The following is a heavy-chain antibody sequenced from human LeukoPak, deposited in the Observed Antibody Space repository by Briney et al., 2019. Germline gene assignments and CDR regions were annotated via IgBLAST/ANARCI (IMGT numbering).Heavy chain of an antibody. CDR2: INHRGSS. CDR1: GVSFSGYY. J-gene: IGHJ2*01. D-gene: IGHD3-10*01. Sequence: PSETLSLTCAVYGVSFSGYYWTWIRQSPGKGPEWIGEINHRGSSNHNPSLKSRVSISVDASKSQVSLKLSSVTAADMAVYYCARSLGFGDYWYFDLWGLGTLVTVSA. V-gene: IGHV4-34*01. CDR3: ARSLGFGDYWYFDL.